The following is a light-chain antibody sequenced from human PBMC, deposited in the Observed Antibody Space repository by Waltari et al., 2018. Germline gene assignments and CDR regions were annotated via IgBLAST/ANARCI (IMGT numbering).Light chain of an antibody. CDR2: QAS. V-gene: IGKV1-5*03. CDR1: QIIKTW. CDR3: QQYISYSRT. Sequence: DIQITQSPSTLSASVGDRVTITCRSSQIIKTWLAWYQQKQGKAPKVLIYQASTLETGVPARFSGSGSGTEFTLTISSLQPDDFATYYCQQYISYSRTFGQGTKVEIK. J-gene: IGKJ1*01.